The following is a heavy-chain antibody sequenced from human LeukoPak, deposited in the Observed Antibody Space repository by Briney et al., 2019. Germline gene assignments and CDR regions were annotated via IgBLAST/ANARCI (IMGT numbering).Heavy chain of an antibody. CDR2: INYSGTT. CDR3: TRHRSPRAGSSSWHDY. Sequence: SETLSLTCTVSGASVSSSAYHWGWIRQPPGKGLEWIGSINYSGTTSYNPSLKSRVTISIDTDTNQFSLKLRSVTAPDTAVYYCTRHRSPRAGSSSWHDYWGQGTLVTAPS. V-gene: IGHV4-39*01. D-gene: IGHD6-13*01. J-gene: IGHJ4*02. CDR1: GASVSSSAYH.